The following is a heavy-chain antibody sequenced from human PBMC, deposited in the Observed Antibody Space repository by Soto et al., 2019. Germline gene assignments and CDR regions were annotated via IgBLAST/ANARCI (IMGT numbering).Heavy chain of an antibody. CDR3: ARGHGRFAH. CDR2: INHSGFT. J-gene: IGHJ4*02. Sequence: SETLSLTCDVSGGSFTCYYWSWIRQPPGKGLEWIGEINHSGFTNYNPSLTGRVTISLDTSKSQFSLKLSSLTAADTAFYFCARGHGRFAHWGQGTLVTVSS. CDR1: GGSFTCYY. V-gene: IGHV4-34*01.